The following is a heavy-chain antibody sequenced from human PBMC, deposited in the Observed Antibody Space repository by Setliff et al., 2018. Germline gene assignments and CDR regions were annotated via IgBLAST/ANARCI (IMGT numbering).Heavy chain of an antibody. V-gene: IGHV4-4*08. Sequence: SETLSLTCTVSGGSIRNYYWSWIRQPPGKGLEWIGSTYSSGSTNYNPSLKSRVTISLDTSKNLFSLNLSSVTAADTAVYYCARVLVLGYNWFDPWGQGTLVTVSS. CDR2: TYSSGST. CDR1: GGSIRNYY. D-gene: IGHD3-10*01. J-gene: IGHJ5*02. CDR3: ARVLVLGYNWFDP.